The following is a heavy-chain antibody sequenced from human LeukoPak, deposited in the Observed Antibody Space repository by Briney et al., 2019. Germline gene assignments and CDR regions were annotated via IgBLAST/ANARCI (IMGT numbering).Heavy chain of an antibody. CDR1: GFTVSSHY. CDR2: IYSGGNI. Sequence: PGGSLRLSCAASGFTVSSHYMSWVRQAPGKGLEWVSVIYSGGNIYYTDSEKGRFTISRDNSKNTLYLQMNSLRAEDTAVYYCARVGGSYGDPRFYWGQGTLVTVSS. CDR3: ARVGGSYGDPRFY. V-gene: IGHV3-53*01. J-gene: IGHJ4*02. D-gene: IGHD1-26*01.